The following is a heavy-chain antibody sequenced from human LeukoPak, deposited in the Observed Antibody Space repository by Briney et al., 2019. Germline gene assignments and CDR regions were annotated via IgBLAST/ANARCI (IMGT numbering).Heavy chain of an antibody. Sequence: GASVKVSCKASGYTFTGYYMHWVRQAPGQGLEWMGWINPNSGGTNYAQKFQGRVTMTRDTSISTAYMELSRLRSDDTAVYYCASTPYSGGWYYFDYWGQGTLVTVSS. CDR3: ASTPYSGGWYYFDY. D-gene: IGHD6-19*01. CDR2: INPNSGGT. CDR1: GYTFTGYY. J-gene: IGHJ4*02. V-gene: IGHV1-2*02.